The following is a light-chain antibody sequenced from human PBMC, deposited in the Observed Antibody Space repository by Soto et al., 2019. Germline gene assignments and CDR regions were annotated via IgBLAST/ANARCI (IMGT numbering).Light chain of an antibody. CDR2: DAS. V-gene: IGKV1-5*01. CDR3: QQYETFSGT. Sequence: IHMTHSPSTLSGAVLYRVTVTFLASQSVSGWLAWYQQKPGEAPKLLIYDASALPRGVPSRFSGSGSGTKFTLTIASLQPDDFATYYCQQYETFSGTFGPGTKVDIK. CDR1: QSVSGW. J-gene: IGKJ1*01.